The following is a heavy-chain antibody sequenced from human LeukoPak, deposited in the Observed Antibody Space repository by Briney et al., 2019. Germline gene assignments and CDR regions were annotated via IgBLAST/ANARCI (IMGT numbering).Heavy chain of an antibody. D-gene: IGHD2-21*02. J-gene: IGHJ4*02. CDR2: IYTSEST. V-gene: IGHV4-61*02. CDR1: GGSISSSNYY. CDR3: AREGLTAIDY. Sequence: SETLSLTCSVSGGSISSSNYYWSWIRQPAGKGLEWIGRIYTSESTNYSPSLKSRVTISVDKSKNQFSLKLSSVTAADTAVYYCAREGLTAIDYWGQGTLVTASS.